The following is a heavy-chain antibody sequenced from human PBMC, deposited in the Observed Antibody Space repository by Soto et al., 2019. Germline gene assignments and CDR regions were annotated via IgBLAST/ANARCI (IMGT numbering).Heavy chain of an antibody. CDR3: ARQGGLTPFDY. CDR1: GGSISSYY. V-gene: IGHV4-59*08. Sequence: TCTVSGGSISSYYWSWIRQPPGKGLEWIGYIYYSGSTNYNPSLKSRVTISVDTSKNQFSLKLSSVTAADTAVYYCARQGGLTPFDYWGQGTLVTVSS. J-gene: IGHJ4*02. D-gene: IGHD3-16*01. CDR2: IYYSGST.